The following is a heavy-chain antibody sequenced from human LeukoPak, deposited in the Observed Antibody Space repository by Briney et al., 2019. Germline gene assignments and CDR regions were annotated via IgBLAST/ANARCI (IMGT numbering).Heavy chain of an antibody. Sequence: TGGSLRLSCAASGFAFSSYAMHWVRQAPGKGLEWVAVISHEGSYQNYADSVKGRFTISRDNSKNMVFLQMNSLRAEDTAVYYCARTREQWQVLDYWGQGTLVTVSS. CDR1: GFAFSSYA. J-gene: IGHJ4*02. V-gene: IGHV3-30*04. CDR2: ISHEGSYQ. D-gene: IGHD6-19*01. CDR3: ARTREQWQVLDY.